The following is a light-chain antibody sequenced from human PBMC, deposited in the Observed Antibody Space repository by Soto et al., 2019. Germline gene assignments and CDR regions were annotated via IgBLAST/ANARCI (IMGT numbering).Light chain of an antibody. CDR3: QQYNNWPPNT. Sequence: EILMTQSPATLSVSPGERATLSCRASQSVNSNLAWYQQKPGQAPRLLIYGASTRATGIPARFSGSGSGTEFTLAISSLQSEDFAVYYCQQYNNWPPNTFGQGTKLDIK. CDR1: QSVNSN. J-gene: IGKJ2*01. V-gene: IGKV3-15*01. CDR2: GAS.